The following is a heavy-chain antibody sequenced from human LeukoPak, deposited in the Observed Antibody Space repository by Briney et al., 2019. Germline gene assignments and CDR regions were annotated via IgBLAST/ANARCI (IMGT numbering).Heavy chain of an antibody. CDR1: GYIFTDYY. V-gene: IGHV1/OR15-1*04. CDR3: ARDLITMIVDYYGMDV. CDR2: INPNSGGT. D-gene: IGHD3-22*01. Sequence: ASVKVSCKASGYIFTDYYMHWVRQAPGQELGWMGRINPNSGGTSYAQKFQGRVTMTRDTSTSTVYMELSSLRSEDTAVYYCARDLITMIVDYYGMDVWGQGTTVTVSS. J-gene: IGHJ6*02.